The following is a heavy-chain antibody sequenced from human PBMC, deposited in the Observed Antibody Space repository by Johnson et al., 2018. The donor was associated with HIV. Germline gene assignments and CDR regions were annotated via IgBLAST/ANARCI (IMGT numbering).Heavy chain of an antibody. D-gene: IGHD6-6*01. V-gene: IGHV3-30-3*01. CDR1: GFTFSSYA. J-gene: IGHJ3*02. CDR3: ARDRKWVAARSGDAFDI. CDR2: ISYDGSNK. Sequence: QVQLVESGGGVVQPGRSLTLSCAASGFTFSSYAMHWVRQAPGKGLAWVAVISYDGSNKYYADSVKGRFTISRDNSKNTLYLQMNSLRAEDTAVYYCARDRKWVAARSGDAFDIWGQGTMVTVSS.